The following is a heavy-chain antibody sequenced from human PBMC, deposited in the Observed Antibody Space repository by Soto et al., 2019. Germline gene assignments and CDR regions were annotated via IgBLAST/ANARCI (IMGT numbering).Heavy chain of an antibody. CDR3: AREGSSLWSKWSAP. CDR1: GFTFSNFY. Sequence: QVQLVESGGDLVNPGGSLRLSCAASGFTFSNFYMAWIRQAPGKGLEWLAYIGPSGTTIYYADSVKGRFTVSRDNAKNSLYLQIKGLRAEDPAIYYCAREGSSLWSKWSAPWGQGPLVTVSS. J-gene: IGHJ5*02. CDR2: IGPSGTTI. D-gene: IGHD6-19*01. V-gene: IGHV3-11*01.